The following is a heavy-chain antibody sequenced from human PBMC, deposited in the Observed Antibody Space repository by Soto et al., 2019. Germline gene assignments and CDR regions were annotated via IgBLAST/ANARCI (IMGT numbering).Heavy chain of an antibody. CDR3: TRANHRGYDQDAFDI. V-gene: IGHV3-49*03. D-gene: IGHD5-12*01. CDR1: GFTFGDYA. J-gene: IGHJ3*02. CDR2: IRSKAYGGTT. Sequence: GGSLRLSCTASGFTFGDYAMSWFRQAPGKGLEWVGFIRSKAYGGTTGYAASVKGRFTISRDDSKSIAYLQMNSLKTEDTAVYYCTRANHRGYDQDAFDIWGQGTMVTVSS.